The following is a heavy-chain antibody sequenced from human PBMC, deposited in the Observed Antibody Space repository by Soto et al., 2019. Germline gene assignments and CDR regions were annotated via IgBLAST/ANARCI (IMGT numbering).Heavy chain of an antibody. CDR3: ASDRRGYSYGSFDY. V-gene: IGHV4-34*01. D-gene: IGHD5-18*01. CDR2: INNSGST. CDR1: GGSFSGYY. J-gene: IGHJ4*02. Sequence: QVQLQQWGAGLLKPSETLSLTCAVYGGSFSGYYWSWIRQPPGKGLEWSGEINNSGSTNYNPSLKSRVTIAVDTSKNQFSLKLSSVTAADTAVYYCASDRRGYSYGSFDYWGQGTLVTVSS.